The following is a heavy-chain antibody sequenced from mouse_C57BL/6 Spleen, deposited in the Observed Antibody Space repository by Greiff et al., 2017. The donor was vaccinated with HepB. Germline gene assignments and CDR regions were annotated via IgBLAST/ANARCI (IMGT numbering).Heavy chain of an antibody. CDR2: INPGSGGT. V-gene: IGHV1-54*01. D-gene: IGHD2-1*01. CDR1: GYAFTNYL. J-gene: IGHJ3*01. CDR3: AREGYGNYPWFAY. Sequence: VKLMESGAELVRPGTSVKVSCKASGYAFTNYLIEWVKQRPGQGLEWIGVINPGSGGTNYNEKFKGKATLTADKSSSTAYMQLSSLTSEDSAVYFCAREGYGNYPWFAYWGQGTLVTVSA.